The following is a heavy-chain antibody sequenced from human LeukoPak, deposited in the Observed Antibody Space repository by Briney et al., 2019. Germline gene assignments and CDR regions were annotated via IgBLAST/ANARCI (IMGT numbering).Heavy chain of an antibody. J-gene: IGHJ4*02. CDR3: ARLFSAAAGNRGH. Sequence: SETLSLTCAVYGGSLSGYYWIWIRQPPGKGLEWIGEINHSGSTNYNPSLKSRVTISVDTSKNQFSLKLSPVTAADTAVYYCARLFSAAAGNRGHWGQGTLVTVSS. CDR1: GGSLSGYY. CDR2: INHSGST. V-gene: IGHV4-34*01. D-gene: IGHD6-13*01.